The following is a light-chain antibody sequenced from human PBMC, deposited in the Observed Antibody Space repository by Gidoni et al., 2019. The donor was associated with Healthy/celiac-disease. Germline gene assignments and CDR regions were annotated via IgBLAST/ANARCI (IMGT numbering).Light chain of an antibody. V-gene: IGKV3-15*01. Sequence: EIVMTQSPATLSVSPGERATPACRASPSVSSNLAWYQQKPGQAPRLLIYGASTRATGIPARFSGSGSGTEFTLTISSLQSEDFAVYYCQQYNNWPLTFXGXTKVEIK. J-gene: IGKJ4*01. CDR1: PSVSSN. CDR2: GAS. CDR3: QQYNNWPLT.